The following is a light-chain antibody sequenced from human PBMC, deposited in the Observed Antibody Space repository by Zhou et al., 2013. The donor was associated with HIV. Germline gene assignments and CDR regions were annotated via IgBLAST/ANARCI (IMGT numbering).Light chain of an antibody. CDR1: QILNNW. CDR2: AAS. V-gene: IGKV1-12*01. CDR3: QQANSFPLT. J-gene: IGKJ3*01. Sequence: DIQMTQSPSTLSASVGDRVTITCRASQILNNWLAWYQQKAGKAPKLLIYAASSLQSGVPSRFSGSGSGTDFTLTISSLQPEDFATYYCQQANSFPLTFGPGTKVDIK.